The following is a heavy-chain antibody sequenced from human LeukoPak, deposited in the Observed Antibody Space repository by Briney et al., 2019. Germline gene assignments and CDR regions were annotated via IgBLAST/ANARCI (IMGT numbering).Heavy chain of an antibody. Sequence: PSETLSLTCTVSGGSISSGSYYWSWIRQPAGKGLEWIGRIYTSGSTNYNPSLKSRVTISVDTSKNQFSLKLSSVTAADTAVYYCARARGQNGGNAHFDYWGQGTLVTVSS. V-gene: IGHV4-61*02. D-gene: IGHD4-23*01. CDR1: GGSISSGSYY. CDR2: IYTSGST. CDR3: ARARGQNGGNAHFDY. J-gene: IGHJ4*02.